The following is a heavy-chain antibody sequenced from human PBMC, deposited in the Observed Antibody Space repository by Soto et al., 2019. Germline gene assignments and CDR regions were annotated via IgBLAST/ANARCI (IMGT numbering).Heavy chain of an antibody. D-gene: IGHD1-26*01. CDR1: GGSLSSGGYY. Sequence: SETLSLTCTVSGGSLSSGGYYWSWIRQHPGKGLEWIGYIYDSGSTYYNPSLKSRLIISADTSKKQFSLKLSSVTAADTAVYYGARDSASGHCFNPWGQEPLVTVSS. V-gene: IGHV4-31*03. CDR3: ARDSASGHCFNP. J-gene: IGHJ5*02. CDR2: IYDSGST.